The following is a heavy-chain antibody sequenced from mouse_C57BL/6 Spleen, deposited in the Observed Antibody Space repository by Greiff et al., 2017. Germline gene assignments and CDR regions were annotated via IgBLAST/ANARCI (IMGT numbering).Heavy chain of an antibody. D-gene: IGHD1-1*01. CDR3: TGYGSSYWYFDV. CDR1: GYTFTDYE. CDR2: IDPETGGT. V-gene: IGHV1-15*01. J-gene: IGHJ1*03. Sequence: VQLQQSGAELVRPGASVTLSCKASGYTFTDYEMHWVKQTPVHGLEWIGAIDPETGGTASNQKFKGKAILTVYQSSSTAYMELRSLTSEDSAVYYCTGYGSSYWYFDVWGTGTTVTVSS.